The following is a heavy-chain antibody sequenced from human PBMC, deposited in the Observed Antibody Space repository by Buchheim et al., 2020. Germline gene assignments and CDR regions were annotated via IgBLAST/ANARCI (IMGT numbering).Heavy chain of an antibody. J-gene: IGHJ4*02. Sequence: EVQLVESGGGLVQPGGSLTLSCAASGFTFTNSWMHWVRRAPGNGLVWISHINSEGSSTTYADYVKGRFTISRDNAKNTGYLQMHSLRAEDTAVYYCARSGYDFWSGYHFDYWGQGTL. D-gene: IGHD3-3*01. CDR2: INSEGSST. CDR1: GFTFTNSW. V-gene: IGHV3-74*03. CDR3: ARSGYDFWSGYHFDY.